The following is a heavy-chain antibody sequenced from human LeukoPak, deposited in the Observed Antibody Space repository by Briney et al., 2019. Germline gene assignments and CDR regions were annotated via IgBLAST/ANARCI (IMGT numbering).Heavy chain of an antibody. CDR1: GFTFSEFS. CDR3: ARGFRYYGSGIDY. J-gene: IGHJ4*02. V-gene: IGHV3-64*01. D-gene: IGHD3-10*01. Sequence: GGSLRLSCAASGFTFSEFSMHWVRQAPGKGLEYVSAISTNGGSTYYANSVKGRFTISRDDPKNTLDLQMGSLRPEDMAVYYCARGFRYYGSGIDYWGQGTLVTVSS. CDR2: ISTNGGST.